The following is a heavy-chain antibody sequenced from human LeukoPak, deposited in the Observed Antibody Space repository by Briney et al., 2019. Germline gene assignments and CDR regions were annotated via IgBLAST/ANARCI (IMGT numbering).Heavy chain of an antibody. D-gene: IGHD6-13*01. V-gene: IGHV3-30*14. J-gene: IGHJ5*02. Sequence: PGGSLRLSCAASGFTFSSYAMHWVRQAPGKGLEWVAVISYDGSNKYYADSVKGRFTISRDNSKNTLYLQMGSLRAEDMAVYYCARSVIAALNWFDPWGQGTLVTVSS. CDR2: ISYDGSNK. CDR1: GFTFSSYA. CDR3: ARSVIAALNWFDP.